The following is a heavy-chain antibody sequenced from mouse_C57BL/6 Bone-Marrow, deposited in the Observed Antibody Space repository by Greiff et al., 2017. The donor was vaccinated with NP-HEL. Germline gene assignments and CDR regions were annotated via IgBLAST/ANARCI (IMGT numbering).Heavy chain of an antibody. CDR2: IDPENGDT. CDR1: GFNIKDDY. D-gene: IGHD2-3*01. J-gene: IGHJ2*01. CDR3: TTGLLRDY. V-gene: IGHV14-4*01. Sequence: EVQLQQSGAELVRPGASVKLSCTASGFNIKDDYMHWVKQRPEQGLEWIGWIDPENGDTEYASKFQGKGTITAETSSNTAYLQLSSLTSEDTAVYYCTTGLLRDYWGQGTTLTVSS.